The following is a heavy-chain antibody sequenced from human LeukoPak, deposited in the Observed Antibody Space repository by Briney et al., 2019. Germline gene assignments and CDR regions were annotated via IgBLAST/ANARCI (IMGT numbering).Heavy chain of an antibody. V-gene: IGHV1-2*04. J-gene: IGHJ4*02. Sequence: ASVKVSCKASGYTFTGYYMHWVRQAPGQGLEWMGWINPNSGGTNYAQKFQGWVTMTRDTSISTAYMELSRLRSDDTAVYYCARESPRIVVPTTFDYWGQGTLVTVSS. CDR1: GYTFTGYY. CDR3: ARESPRIVVPTTFDY. D-gene: IGHD1-26*01. CDR2: INPNSGGT.